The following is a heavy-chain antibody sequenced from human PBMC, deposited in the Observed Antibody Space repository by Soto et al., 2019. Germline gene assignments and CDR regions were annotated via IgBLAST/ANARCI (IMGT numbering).Heavy chain of an antibody. V-gene: IGHV4-59*08. D-gene: IGHD4-17*01. Sequence: SETLPLTCTVSGGSISSYYWSWIRQPPGKGLEWIGYIYYSGSTNYNPSLKSRVTISVDTSKNQFSLKLSSVTAADTAVYYCARRGETYGDVFGAFDIWGQGTMVTVSS. CDR2: IYYSGST. J-gene: IGHJ3*02. CDR3: ARRGETYGDVFGAFDI. CDR1: GGSISSYY.